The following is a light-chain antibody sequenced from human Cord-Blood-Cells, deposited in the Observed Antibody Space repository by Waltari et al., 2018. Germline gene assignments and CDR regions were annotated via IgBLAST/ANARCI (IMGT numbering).Light chain of an antibody. CDR1: SSDVGGYNY. J-gene: IGLJ3*02. CDR3: CSYAGSYTWV. Sequence: QSALTQPRSVSGSPGQSVTISCTGTSSDVGGYNYVSWYQQHPGKAPKLMICDVSKRPSGVPGRFSGSKSGNTASLTISGLRAEDEADYYCCSYAGSYTWVFGGGTKLTVL. V-gene: IGLV2-11*01. CDR2: DVS.